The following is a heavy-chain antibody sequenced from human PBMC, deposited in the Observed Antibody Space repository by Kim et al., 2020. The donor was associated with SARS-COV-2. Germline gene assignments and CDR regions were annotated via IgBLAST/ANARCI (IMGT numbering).Heavy chain of an antibody. CDR1: GYTFTSYA. V-gene: IGHV1-3*01. CDR3: ARGRYGSGSYLIFY. J-gene: IGHJ4*02. CDR2: INAGNGNT. Sequence: ASVKVSCKASGYTFTSYAMHWVRQAPGQRLEWMGWINAGNGNTKYSQKFQGRVTITRDTSASTAYMELSILRSEDTAVYYCARGRYGSGSYLIFYWGQGTLVTVSS. D-gene: IGHD3-10*01.